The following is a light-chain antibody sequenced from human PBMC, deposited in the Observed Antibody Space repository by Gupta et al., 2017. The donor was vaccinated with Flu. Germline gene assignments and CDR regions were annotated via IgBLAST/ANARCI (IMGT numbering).Light chain of an antibody. V-gene: IGLV2-14*01. CDR2: EVN. Sequence: QSALTQPASVSGSPGQSITISCTGTSSDIGAYNFVPWYQQHPGKAPKLMIYEVNYRPSGVSNRFSGSKSGNTASLTISGLRADDEADYYCSSYTIISTVVFGGGTKLTVL. J-gene: IGLJ2*01. CDR1: SSDIGAYNF. CDR3: SSYTIISTVV.